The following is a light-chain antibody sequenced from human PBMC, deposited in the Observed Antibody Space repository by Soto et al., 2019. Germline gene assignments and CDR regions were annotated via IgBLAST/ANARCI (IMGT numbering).Light chain of an antibody. CDR2: AAS. J-gene: IGKJ4*01. Sequence: DIQMTQSPSSLSASVGDRVTITCRASQGISNYLAWFQQKTGKVPKLLISAASTLQSGVPSRFSGSGTGTDFTLTISSLQPEDVGTYYCQKYNNAPQLTFGGGTKVDIK. CDR1: QGISNY. V-gene: IGKV1-27*01. CDR3: QKYNNAPQLT.